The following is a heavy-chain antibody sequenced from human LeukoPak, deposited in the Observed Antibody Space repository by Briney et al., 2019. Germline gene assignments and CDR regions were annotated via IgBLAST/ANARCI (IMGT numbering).Heavy chain of an antibody. CDR2: THYSGST. CDR1: DDSISNYY. Sequence: SETLSLTCRVSDDSISNYYWNWIRQPPGEPLEWIGYTHYSGSTTYNPSLKSRVTTLVDVSKNQFSLKLSSVTVADTAVYYCARWGGTLNAFDVWGQGTLVTVST. D-gene: IGHD1-26*01. J-gene: IGHJ3*01. V-gene: IGHV4-59*08. CDR3: ARWGGTLNAFDV.